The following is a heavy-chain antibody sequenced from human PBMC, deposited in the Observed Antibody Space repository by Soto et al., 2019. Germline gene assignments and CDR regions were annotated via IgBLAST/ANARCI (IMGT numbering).Heavy chain of an antibody. V-gene: IGHV3-48*02. CDR3: ARSQDYDGNFKWFDS. CDR2: IRRSSSNI. Sequence: EVQLGESGGGLGQPGGSLRLSCAGSGFTFSRYSMSWVRQAPGKGLEWISYIRRSSSNIYYADSVKGRFTISRDNAKNSVFLQMHSLREEDTALYYCARSQDYDGNFKWFDSWGQGTLVTVSS. J-gene: IGHJ5*01. CDR1: GFTFSRYS. D-gene: IGHD4-17*01.